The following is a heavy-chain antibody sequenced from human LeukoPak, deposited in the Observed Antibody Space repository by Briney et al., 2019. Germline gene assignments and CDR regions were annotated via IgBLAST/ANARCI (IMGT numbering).Heavy chain of an antibody. Sequence: GGSLRLSCAASRLTFSNFAMSWVRQAEGKGLEWVSAISGGGDSTYYADSVKGRFTVSRDNSKNTLYLQMNSLTDDDTAVYYCAKGRGTNSGPTLDYWGQGTLVTVSS. J-gene: IGHJ4*02. CDR3: AKGRGTNSGPTLDY. D-gene: IGHD6-19*01. CDR2: ISGGGDST. V-gene: IGHV3-23*01. CDR1: RLTFSNFA.